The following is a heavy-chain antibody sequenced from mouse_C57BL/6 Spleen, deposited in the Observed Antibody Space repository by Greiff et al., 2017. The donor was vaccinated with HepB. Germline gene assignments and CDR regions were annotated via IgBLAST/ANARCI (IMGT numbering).Heavy chain of an antibody. CDR3: ARFYDGYYDYAMDY. V-gene: IGHV1-22*01. J-gene: IGHJ4*01. D-gene: IGHD2-3*01. CDR1: GYTFTDYN. CDR2: INPNNGGT. Sequence: EVQLQQSGPELVKPGASVKMSCKASGYTFTDYNMHWVKQSHGKSLEWIGYINPNNGGTSYNQKFKGKATLTVNKSSSTSYMELRSLTSEDSAVYYCARFYDGYYDYAMDYWGQGTSVTVSS.